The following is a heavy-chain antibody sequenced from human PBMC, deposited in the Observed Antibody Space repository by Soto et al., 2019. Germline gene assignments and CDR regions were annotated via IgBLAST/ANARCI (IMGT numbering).Heavy chain of an antibody. J-gene: IGHJ3*02. CDR3: AREGTGIDAFDI. Sequence: QMYLQESGPGLVKPSETLSLTCTVSGGFVSSYYWNWIRQSPGNGLEWIAYIYYNGNTNYNPSLKSRATISLDTSNNQVSLRLTSVTIADTAVYYCAREGTGIDAFDIWGHGTKVTVSS. D-gene: IGHD3-10*01. CDR1: GGFVSSYY. V-gene: IGHV4-59*02. CDR2: IYYNGNT.